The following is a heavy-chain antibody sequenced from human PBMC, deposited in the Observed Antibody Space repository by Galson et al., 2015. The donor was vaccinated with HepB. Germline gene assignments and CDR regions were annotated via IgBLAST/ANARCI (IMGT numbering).Heavy chain of an antibody. CDR3: ARDPCCSSSAPGYYYYYGMDV. D-gene: IGHD6-6*01. CDR1: GFTFSSYG. V-gene: IGHV3-33*01. CDR2: IWYDGSNK. J-gene: IGHJ6*02. Sequence: SLRLSCAASGFTFSSYGMHWVRQAPGKGLEWVAVIWYDGSNKYYADSVKGRFTISRDNSENTLYLQMNSLRAEDTAVYYCARDPCCSSSAPGYYYYYGMDVWGQGTTVTVSS.